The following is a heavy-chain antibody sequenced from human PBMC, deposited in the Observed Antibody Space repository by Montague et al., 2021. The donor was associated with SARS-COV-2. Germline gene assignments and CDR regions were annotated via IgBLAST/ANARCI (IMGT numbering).Heavy chain of an antibody. D-gene: IGHD3-10*01. J-gene: IGHJ4*02. CDR3: ARAPYYGPGKPYQFDY. CDR2: SYHSGTT. Sequence: SETLSLTCAVSDASISSTNWWTWVRQPPGKGLEWIGCSYHSGTTHYHPSLKSRVTISLDTSNNHFSLKVTSVTAADTAVYYCARAPYYGPGKPYQFDYWGRGTLVTVSS. CDR1: DASISSTNW. V-gene: IGHV4-4*02.